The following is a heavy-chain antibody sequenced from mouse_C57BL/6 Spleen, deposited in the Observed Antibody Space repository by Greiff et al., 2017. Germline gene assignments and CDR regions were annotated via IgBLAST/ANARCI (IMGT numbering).Heavy chain of an antibody. D-gene: IGHD1-1*01. CDR2: IYPGDGDT. J-gene: IGHJ1*03. CDR3: ARSGYYGSSWYFDV. V-gene: IGHV1-82*01. Sequence: VQVVESGPELVKPGASVKISCKASGYAFSSSWMNWVKQRPGKGLEWIGRIYPGDGDTNYNGKFKGKATLTADKSSSTAYMQLSSLTSEDSAVYFCARSGYYGSSWYFDVWGTGTTVTVSS. CDR1: GYAFSSSW.